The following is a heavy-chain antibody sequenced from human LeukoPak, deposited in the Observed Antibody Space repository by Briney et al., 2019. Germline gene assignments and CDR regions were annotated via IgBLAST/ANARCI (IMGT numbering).Heavy chain of an antibody. Sequence: GGSLRLSCAASGFTFSSYSRNWVRQAPGKGLEWVSYISSSSSTIYYADSVKGRFTISRDNAKSSLYLQMNSLRAEDTAVYYCARDLRPSSGWYWRYYYYGMDVWGQGTTVTVSS. CDR2: ISSSSSTI. CDR1: GFTFSSYS. V-gene: IGHV3-48*01. J-gene: IGHJ6*02. CDR3: ARDLRPSSGWYWRYYYYGMDV. D-gene: IGHD6-19*01.